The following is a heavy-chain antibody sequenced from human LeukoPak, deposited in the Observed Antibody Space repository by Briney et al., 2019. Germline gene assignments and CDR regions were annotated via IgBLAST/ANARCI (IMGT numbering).Heavy chain of an antibody. V-gene: IGHV3-23*01. CDR3: AKDKGRYCSSTSCYMGYMDV. CDR1: GFTFSSYE. J-gene: IGHJ6*03. D-gene: IGHD2-2*02. CDR2: ISGSGGST. Sequence: GGSLRLSCAASGFTFSSYEMNWVRQAPGKGLEWVSAISGSGGSTYYADSVKGRFTISRDNSKNTLYLQMNSLRAEDTAVYYCAKDKGRYCSSTSCYMGYMDVWGKGTTVTVSS.